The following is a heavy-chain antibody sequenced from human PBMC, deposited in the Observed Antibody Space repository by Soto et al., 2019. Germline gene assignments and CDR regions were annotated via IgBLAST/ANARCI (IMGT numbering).Heavy chain of an antibody. CDR1: GFTFSSYA. D-gene: IGHD3-22*01. CDR2: ISGSGGST. J-gene: IGHJ4*02. Sequence: LRLSCAASGFTFSSYAMSWVRQAPGKGLEWVSAISGSGGSTYYADSVKGRFTISRDNSKNTLYLQMNSLRAEDTAVYYCATNYDSSGYGGHFDYWGQGTLVTVSS. CDR3: ATNYDSSGYGGHFDY. V-gene: IGHV3-23*01.